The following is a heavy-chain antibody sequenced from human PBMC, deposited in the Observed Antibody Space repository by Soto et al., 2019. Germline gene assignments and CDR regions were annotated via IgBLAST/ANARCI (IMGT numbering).Heavy chain of an antibody. CDR3: ARGRGTYYADS. CDR2: IDTDGSTGGT. J-gene: IGHJ4*02. V-gene: IGHV3-74*03. CDR1: GFTFSGHW. Sequence: EVRLVESGGALVPPGGSLRLTCEASGFTFSGHWMHWVRRAPGKGLVWVSHIDTDGSTGGTSYADSVKGRFTVSRDASKYRLYLQMNDLRVEDTAVYYCARGRGTYYADSWGQGTLVTVSP. D-gene: IGHD1-26*01.